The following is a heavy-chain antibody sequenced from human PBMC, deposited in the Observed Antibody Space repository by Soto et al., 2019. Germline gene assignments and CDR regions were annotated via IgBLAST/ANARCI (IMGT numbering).Heavy chain of an antibody. J-gene: IGHJ4*02. D-gene: IGHD3-22*01. CDR2: ISPSSSSI. V-gene: IGHV3-48*01. CDR3: ARVAYYYDSSGYFY. CDR1: GFTFSSYS. Sequence: EVQLVESGGGLVQPGGSLRLSCAASGFTFSSYSMHWVRQAPGQGLEWVSYISPSSSSIYYADSVKGRFTISRDNAKNSLYLQMNSLRAEDTAVYYCARVAYYYDSSGYFYWGQGTLVTVSS.